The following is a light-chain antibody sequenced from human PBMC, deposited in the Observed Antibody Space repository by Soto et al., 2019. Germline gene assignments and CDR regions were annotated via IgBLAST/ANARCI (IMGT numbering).Light chain of an antibody. V-gene: IGKV1-27*01. Sequence: DIQMTQSPSSLSASVGDRVTITCRSSQDISNSLAWYQQKPGKVPKVLIYATSISQLGVPARFSGSGSGTGFPLTISSLQHEDVATYYCRSYNIAPLTFGGGTKVDI. J-gene: IGKJ4*01. CDR3: RSYNIAPLT. CDR2: ATS. CDR1: QDISNS.